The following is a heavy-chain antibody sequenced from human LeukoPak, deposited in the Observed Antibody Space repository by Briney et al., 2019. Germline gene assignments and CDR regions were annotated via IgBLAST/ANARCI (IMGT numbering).Heavy chain of an antibody. J-gene: IGHJ4*02. CDR3: ARITGTTRPFDY. CDR1: GYTFTTYW. V-gene: IGHV5-51*01. Sequence: GESLKISCKGSGYTFTTYWIAWVRQMPGKGLEWVGILYPGDSTIAYSPAFQGQVTISADKSISTAYLQWSSLKASDTAMYYCARITGTTRPFDYWGQGTLVTVSS. CDR2: LYPGDSTI. D-gene: IGHD1-20*01.